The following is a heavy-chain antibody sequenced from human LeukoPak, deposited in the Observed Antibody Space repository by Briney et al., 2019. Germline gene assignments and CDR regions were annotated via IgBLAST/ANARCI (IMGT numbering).Heavy chain of an antibody. CDR3: ARGPSGYCSGGACYYKSHYMDV. Sequence: ASVKVSCKASGYTFYYYGISWVRQAPGQGLEWMGWVSAYNGNTNYAQKLQGRVTMTTDTSTSTAYMELRSLRSDDTAVYYCARGPSGYCSGGACYYKSHYMDVWGKGTTVTISS. J-gene: IGHJ6*03. V-gene: IGHV1-18*01. CDR1: GYTFYYYG. D-gene: IGHD2-15*01. CDR2: VSAYNGNT.